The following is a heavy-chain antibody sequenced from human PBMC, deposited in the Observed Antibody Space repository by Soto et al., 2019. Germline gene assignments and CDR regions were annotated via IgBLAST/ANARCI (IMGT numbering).Heavy chain of an antibody. V-gene: IGHV4-31*03. CDR2: IYYSGST. D-gene: IGHD3-22*01. CDR1: GVSISSCGYY. CDR3: AREYYYDSSGFDY. J-gene: IGHJ4*02. Sequence: SETLSLTCTVSGVSISSCGYYWTWSRQHPQKGLEWIGHIYYSGSTYYNPSLKSRVTVSVDTSKNQFSLKLSSVTPADTAVYYCAREYYYDSSGFDYWGQGTLVTVSS.